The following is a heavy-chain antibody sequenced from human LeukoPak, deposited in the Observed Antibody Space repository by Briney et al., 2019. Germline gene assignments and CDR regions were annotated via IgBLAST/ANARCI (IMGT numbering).Heavy chain of an antibody. D-gene: IGHD6-25*01. V-gene: IGHV4-31*03. Sequence: SQTLSLTCTVSGGSIRSGGYYWSWIRQHPGKGLEWIGYIYYGGTTYYNPSLKSRVTTSVDTSKNQFSLKLTSVTVADTAVYYCARDASGHDLPFDYWGQGTLVTVSS. J-gene: IGHJ4*02. CDR1: GGSIRSGGYY. CDR2: IYYGGTT. CDR3: ARDASGHDLPFDY.